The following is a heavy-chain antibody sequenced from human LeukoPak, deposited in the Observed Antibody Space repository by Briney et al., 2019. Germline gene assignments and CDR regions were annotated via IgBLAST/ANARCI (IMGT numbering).Heavy chain of an antibody. D-gene: IGHD3-22*01. Sequence: PSETLSLTCSVSGYSISSGYYWGWIRQPPGKGLEWIGSIYHSGDTNYNPSLKSRVTISLDASKKQLSLRLSSVTAADTAVYYCARRQDTYYYDSSGYYEFDYWGQGTLVTVSS. J-gene: IGHJ4*02. V-gene: IGHV4-38-2*02. CDR1: GYSISSGYY. CDR2: IYHSGDT. CDR3: ARRQDTYYYDSSGYYEFDY.